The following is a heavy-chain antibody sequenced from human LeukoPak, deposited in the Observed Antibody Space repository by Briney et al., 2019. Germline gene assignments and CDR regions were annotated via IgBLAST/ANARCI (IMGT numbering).Heavy chain of an antibody. CDR3: ALLPRYSSSWYAIDY. V-gene: IGHV1-2*06. J-gene: IGHJ4*02. Sequence: ASVKVSCKASGYTFTGYYMHWVRQAPGQGLEWMGRINPNSGGTNYAQKFQGRVTMTRDTFISTAYMELSRLRSDDTAVYYCALLPRYSSSWYAIDYWGQGTLVTVSS. D-gene: IGHD6-13*01. CDR1: GYTFTGYY. CDR2: INPNSGGT.